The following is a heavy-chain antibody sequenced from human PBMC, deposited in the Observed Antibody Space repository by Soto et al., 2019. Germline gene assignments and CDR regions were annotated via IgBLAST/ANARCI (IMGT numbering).Heavy chain of an antibody. Sequence: EVQLLESGGALVQRGGSLRLSCATSGFTFASYAMSWVRQAPGKGLEWISAISGDGDITFYADSVKGRFTISRDTSRKTLYLEMNRLRAEDTAVYYCAKSSGRVTMMLALHRGQGTLVNVSS. CDR2: ISGDGDIT. D-gene: IGHD3-22*01. J-gene: IGHJ4*02. V-gene: IGHV3-23*01. CDR3: AKSSGRVTMMLALH. CDR1: GFTFASYA.